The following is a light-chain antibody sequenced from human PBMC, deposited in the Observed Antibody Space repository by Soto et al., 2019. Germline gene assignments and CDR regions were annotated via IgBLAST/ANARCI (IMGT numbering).Light chain of an antibody. V-gene: IGKV1-39*01. J-gene: IGKJ4*01. CDR3: QQSDSIPLT. Sequence: DIQMTQSPSSLPASVGDRVTITCRASQTVSRYLNWYQQNPGKAPKVLITSISNLQSGAPSRFSGSGSGTDFTLTISSLQPEDFATYYCQQSDSIPLTFGEGTKVEIK. CDR1: QTVSRY. CDR2: SIS.